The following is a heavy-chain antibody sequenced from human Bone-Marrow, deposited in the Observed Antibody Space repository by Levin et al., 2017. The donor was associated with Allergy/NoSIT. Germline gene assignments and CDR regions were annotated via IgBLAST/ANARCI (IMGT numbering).Heavy chain of an antibody. CDR1: GGPISSYY. CDR2: IYYSGNS. CDR3: AGAHFDWVDHSYYYYMDV. V-gene: IGHV4-59*01. D-gene: IGHD3-9*01. J-gene: IGHJ6*03. Sequence: SETLSLTCTVSGGPISSYYWSWIRQPPGKGLEWIGHIYYSGNSHYNSSLKSRITISVDTSKNQFSLKVTSVTAADTAVYYCAGAHFDWVDHSYYYYMDVWGEGTTVTVSS.